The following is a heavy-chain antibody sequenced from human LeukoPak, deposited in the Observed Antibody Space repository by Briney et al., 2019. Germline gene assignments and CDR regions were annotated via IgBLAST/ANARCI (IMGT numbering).Heavy chain of an antibody. D-gene: IGHD6-13*01. J-gene: IGHJ6*03. CDR3: ARDGGSSWYIGLDYYYYMDV. CDR1: GFTFSSYA. CDR2: ISYDGSNK. Sequence: GGSLRLSCAASGFTFSSYAMHWVRQAPGKGLEWVAVISYDGSNKYYADSVKGRFTISRDNSKNTLYLQMNSLRAEDTAVYYCARDGGSSWYIGLDYYYYMDVWGKGTTVTVSS. V-gene: IGHV3-30*04.